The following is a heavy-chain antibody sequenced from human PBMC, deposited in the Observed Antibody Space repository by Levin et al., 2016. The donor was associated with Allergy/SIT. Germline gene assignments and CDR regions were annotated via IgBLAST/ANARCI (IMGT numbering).Heavy chain of an antibody. D-gene: IGHD5-24*01. CDR2: ISGGGEST. CDR1: GFTFSSYA. CDR3: AKGNVNTIMANYYYYGMDV. Sequence: GGSLRLSCAASGFTFSSYAMSWVRQAPGKGLEWVSTISGGGESTYYADSVKGRFTISRDNSKNTLYMQMNSLRAEDTAVYYCAKGNVNTIMANYYYYGMDVWGQGTTVTVSS. J-gene: IGHJ6*02. V-gene: IGHV3-23*01.